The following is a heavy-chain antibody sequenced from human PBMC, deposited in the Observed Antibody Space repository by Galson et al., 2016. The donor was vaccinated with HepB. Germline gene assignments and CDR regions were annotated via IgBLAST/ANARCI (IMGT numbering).Heavy chain of an antibody. CDR2: IWYDGSNK. Sequence: SLRLSCAASGFTFSSYGMHWVRQAPGKGLEWVAVIWYDGSNKYYADSVKDRFTISRDNSKNTLYLQMNSLRAEDTAVYYCARDDSGGWYGFHYGMDVWGQGTTVTVSS. CDR1: GFTFSSYG. V-gene: IGHV3-33*01. CDR3: ARDDSGGWYGFHYGMDV. D-gene: IGHD6-19*01. J-gene: IGHJ6*02.